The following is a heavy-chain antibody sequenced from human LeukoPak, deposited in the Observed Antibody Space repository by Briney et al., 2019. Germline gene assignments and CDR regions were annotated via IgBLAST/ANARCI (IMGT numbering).Heavy chain of an antibody. CDR1: GFIFSSYS. CDR3: ARVYRRYFDY. V-gene: IGHV3-48*01. D-gene: IGHD1-14*01. J-gene: IGHJ4*02. Sequence: PGGSLRLSCAASGFIFSSYSMNWVRQAPGKGLEWVSYISSSSSSIYYADAVEGRFTISRDNAKNSLYLQMNSLRAEDTAVYYCARVYRRYFDYWGQGTLVTVSS. CDR2: ISSSSSSI.